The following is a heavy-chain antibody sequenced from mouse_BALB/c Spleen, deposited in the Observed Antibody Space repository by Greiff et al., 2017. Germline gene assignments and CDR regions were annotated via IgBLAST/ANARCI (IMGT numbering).Heavy chain of an antibody. Sequence: EVHLVESGGDLVKPGGSLKLSCAASGFTFSSYGMSWVRQTPDKRLEWVATISSGGSYTYYPDSVKGRFTISRDNAKNTLYLQMSSLKSEDTAMYYCARLLREAMDYWGQGTSVTVSS. V-gene: IGHV5-6*01. J-gene: IGHJ4*01. CDR3: ARLLREAMDY. CDR2: ISSGGSYT. D-gene: IGHD1-1*01. CDR1: GFTFSSYG.